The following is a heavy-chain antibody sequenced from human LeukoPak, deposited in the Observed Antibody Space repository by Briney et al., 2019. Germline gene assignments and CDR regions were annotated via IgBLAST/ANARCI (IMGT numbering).Heavy chain of an antibody. V-gene: IGHV3-33*01. J-gene: IGHJ4*02. CDR1: GFTFSSYG. D-gene: IGHD6-13*01. CDR3: ARDLLGTAAGIDY. CDR2: IWYDGSNK. Sequence: GSLRLSCAASGFTFSSYGMNWVRQAPGKGLEWVAVIWYDGSNKYYADSVKGRFTISRDNAKNTLYLQMNSLRAEDTAVYYCARDLLGTAAGIDYWGQGTLVTVSS.